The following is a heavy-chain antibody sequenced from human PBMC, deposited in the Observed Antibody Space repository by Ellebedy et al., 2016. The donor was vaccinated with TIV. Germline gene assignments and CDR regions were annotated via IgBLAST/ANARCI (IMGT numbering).Heavy chain of an antibody. CDR2: MNPNSGNT. Sequence: ASVKVSCKASGYTFTSYDINWVRQATGQGLEWMGWMNPNSGNTGYVQKFQGRVTMTRNTSINTAYMELSSLRSEDTAVYYCARSSYSSGWATYWGQGTLVTVSS. J-gene: IGHJ4*02. CDR1: GYTFTSYD. V-gene: IGHV1-8*01. D-gene: IGHD6-19*01. CDR3: ARSSYSSGWATY.